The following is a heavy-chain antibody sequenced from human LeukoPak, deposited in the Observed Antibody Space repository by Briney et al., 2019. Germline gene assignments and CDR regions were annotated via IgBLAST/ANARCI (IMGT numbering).Heavy chain of an antibody. J-gene: IGHJ5*02. CDR3: VKRWFDP. V-gene: IGHV3-15*01. CDR1: GFTVSDFW. Sequence: GGSLRLSYAASGFTVSDFWMIWVRQAPGRGLEWVGHISTKSEGATTQYAAPVKGRFTVSRDDSKNTVYLQMDSLQSDDTAVYYCVKRWFDPWGQGALVTVSS. CDR2: ISTKSEGATT.